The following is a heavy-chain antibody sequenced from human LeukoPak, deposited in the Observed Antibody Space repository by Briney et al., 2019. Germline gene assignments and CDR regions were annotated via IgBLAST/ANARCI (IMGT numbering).Heavy chain of an antibody. D-gene: IGHD1-20*01. CDR1: GFTFSSRA. J-gene: IGHJ3*02. CDR2: IKQDGSEK. V-gene: IGHV3-7*05. CDR3: AREGITGPTNAFDI. Sequence: PGGSLRLSCAASGFTFSSRAMTWVRQAPGKGLEWVANIKQDGSEKYYVDSVKGRFTISRDNAKNSLYLQMNSLRAEDTAVYYCAREGITGPTNAFDIWGQGTMVTVSP.